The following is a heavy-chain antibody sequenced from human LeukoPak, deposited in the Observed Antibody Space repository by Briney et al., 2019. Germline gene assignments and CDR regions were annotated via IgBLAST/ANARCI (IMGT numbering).Heavy chain of an antibody. D-gene: IGHD1-26*01. CDR3: ARWDLVNYYMDV. V-gene: IGHV1-69*06. CDR1: GGTFTSYA. CDR2: IIPIFGTA. J-gene: IGHJ6*03. Sequence: SVNVSSTASGGTFTSYAISWVRQAPGQGLEWMGGIIPIFGTANYAQKFQGRVTITADKSTSTAYMELSSLRSEDTAVYYCARWDLVNYYMDVWGKGTTVTVSS.